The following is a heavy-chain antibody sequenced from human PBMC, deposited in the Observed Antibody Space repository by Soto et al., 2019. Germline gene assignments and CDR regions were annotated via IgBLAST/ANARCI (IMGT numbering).Heavy chain of an antibody. CDR1: GYTFSNYG. V-gene: IGHV1-18*01. CDR2: ISLYSDGT. D-gene: IGHD2-2*01. J-gene: IGHJ5*02. CDR3: ARVVPGAEAWFGP. Sequence: LKVSCKTSGYTFSNYGITWVRQAPGQPLEWLGWISLYSDGTNYAQKFQGRVSMTTDTSTTTAYMELRSLRSDDTAVYYCARVVPGAEAWFGPWGQGTLVTVSS.